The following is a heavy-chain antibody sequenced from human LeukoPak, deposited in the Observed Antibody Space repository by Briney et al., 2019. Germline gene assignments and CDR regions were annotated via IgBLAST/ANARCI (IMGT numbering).Heavy chain of an antibody. J-gene: IGHJ5*02. CDR3: TREARVGNWFDP. CDR1: GYTFTDYY. CDR2: INPDNGGT. D-gene: IGHD2-2*01. V-gene: IGHV1-2*02. Sequence: ASVTVSFRASGYTFTDYYIHWVRQAPGQGLEWMGWINPDNGGTNYAQKFQGRVTMTRDTSIRTVYMDLSRLRSDDTAVFYCTREARVGNWFDPWGQGTQVTVSS.